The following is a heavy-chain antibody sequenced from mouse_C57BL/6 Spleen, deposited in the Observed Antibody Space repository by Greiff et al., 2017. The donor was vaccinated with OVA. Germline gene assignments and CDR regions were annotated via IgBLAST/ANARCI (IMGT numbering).Heavy chain of an antibody. CDR1: GYTFTSYW. D-gene: IGHD4-1*01. V-gene: IGHV1-52*01. CDR2: IDPSDSET. J-gene: IGHJ2*01. CDR3: ARRPLTGYFDY. Sequence: QVQLQQSGAELVRPGSSVKLSCKASGYTFTSYWMHWVKQRPIQGLEWIGNIDPSDSETHYNQKFKDKATLTVDKSSSTAYMQLSSLTSEDSAVYYCARRPLTGYFDYWGQGTTLTVSS.